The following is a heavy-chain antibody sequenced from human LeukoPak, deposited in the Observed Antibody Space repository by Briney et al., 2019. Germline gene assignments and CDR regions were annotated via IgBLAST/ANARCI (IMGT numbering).Heavy chain of an antibody. D-gene: IGHD6-6*01. Sequence: SETLSLTCTVSGGSISSYYWSWIRQPPGKGLERIGYIYTSGSTNYNPSLKSRVTISVDTSKYQFSLKLSSVTAADTAVYYCAVFSSSYYYYMDVWGKGTTVTVSS. CDR3: AVFSSSYYYYMDV. CDR1: GGSISSYY. V-gene: IGHV4-4*09. J-gene: IGHJ6*03. CDR2: IYTSGST.